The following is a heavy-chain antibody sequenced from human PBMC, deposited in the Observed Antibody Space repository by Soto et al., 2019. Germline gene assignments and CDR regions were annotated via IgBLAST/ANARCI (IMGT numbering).Heavy chain of an antibody. CDR3: ARWDGDYGFDY. J-gene: IGHJ4*02. V-gene: IGHV1-8*01. CDR1: GYTFTIYD. D-gene: IGHD4-17*01. Sequence: QVQLVQSGAEVKKPGASVKASCKASGYTFTIYDINWGRQATGQGLEWMGWMIPNSGTTGYAQKFQGRVTMTRNTSISTAYMELSSLRSEDTAVYYCARWDGDYGFDYWGQGTLVTVSS. CDR2: MIPNSGTT.